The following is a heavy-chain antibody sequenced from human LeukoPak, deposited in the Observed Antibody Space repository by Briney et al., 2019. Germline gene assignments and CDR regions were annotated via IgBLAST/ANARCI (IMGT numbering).Heavy chain of an antibody. Sequence: KPSETLSLTCTVSGGSIASGGYYWSWIRQHPGKGLEWIVYIYYSGSTYYNPSLKSRVTISVDTSKNQFSLKLSSVTAADTAVYYCARGVYCTNGVCYSAYGGYDYAYFDNWGQGTLVTVSS. CDR2: IYYSGST. CDR1: GGSIASGGYY. J-gene: IGHJ4*02. CDR3: ARGVYCTNGVCYSAYGGYDYAYFDN. V-gene: IGHV4-31*03. D-gene: IGHD2-8*01.